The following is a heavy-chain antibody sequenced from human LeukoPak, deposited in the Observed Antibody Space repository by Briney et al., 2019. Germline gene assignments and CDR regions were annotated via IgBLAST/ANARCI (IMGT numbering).Heavy chain of an antibody. Sequence: PGGSLRLSCAASGFTFSSYWMSWVRQAPGKGLEWVANIKQDGSEKYYVDSVKGRFTISRDNAKNSLYLQMNSLRAEDTAVYYCARGVSVVPAAISLYYYYMDVWGKGTTVTISS. CDR2: IKQDGSEK. D-gene: IGHD2-2*01. V-gene: IGHV3-7*01. J-gene: IGHJ6*03. CDR3: ARGVSVVPAAISLYYYYMDV. CDR1: GFTFSSYW.